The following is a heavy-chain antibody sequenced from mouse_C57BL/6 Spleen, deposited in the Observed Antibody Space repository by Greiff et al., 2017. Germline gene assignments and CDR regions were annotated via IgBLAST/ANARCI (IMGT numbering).Heavy chain of an antibody. J-gene: IGHJ2*01. CDR1: GYTFTSYW. CDR3: ARLTGPGYYFDY. Sequence: QVQLQQPGAELVMPGASVKLSCKASGYTFTSYWMHWVKQRPGQGLEWIGEIDPSDSYTNYNQKFKGKSTLTVDKSSSTAYMQLSSLTSEDSAVYYCARLTGPGYYFDYWGKGTTLTVSS. CDR2: IDPSDSYT. D-gene: IGHD4-1*01. V-gene: IGHV1-69*01.